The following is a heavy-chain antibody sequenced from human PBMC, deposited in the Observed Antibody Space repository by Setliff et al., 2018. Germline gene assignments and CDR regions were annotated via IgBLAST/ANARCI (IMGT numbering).Heavy chain of an antibody. CDR3: TRDSNHNWGSGRDY. D-gene: IGHD7-27*01. CDR1: GFTFSNYW. CDR2: IKQNGSEK. V-gene: IGHV3-7*03. J-gene: IGHJ4*02. Sequence: GGSLRLSCAASGFTFSNYWMSWVRQTPGKGLEWVAHIKQNGSEKYYVDSVKGRFIISRDNAKNSLYLQMNSLRDEDTAVYYCTRDSNHNWGSGRDYWGQGTLVTVSS.